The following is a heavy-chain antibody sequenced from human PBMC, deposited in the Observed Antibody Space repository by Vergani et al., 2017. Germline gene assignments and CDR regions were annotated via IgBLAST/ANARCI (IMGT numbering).Heavy chain of an antibody. D-gene: IGHD3-10*01. V-gene: IGHV3-23*01. CDR2: ISGSGGST. CDR1: GFTFSSYA. Sequence: EVQLLESGGGLVQPGGSLRLSCAASGFTFSSYAMSWVRQAPGKGLEWVSAISGSGGSTYYADSVKGRFTISRDNSKNPLYRQMNSRRAEDTAVYYCAQTLDGSGSPGDYWGQGTLVTVYS. CDR3: AQTLDGSGSPGDY. J-gene: IGHJ4*02.